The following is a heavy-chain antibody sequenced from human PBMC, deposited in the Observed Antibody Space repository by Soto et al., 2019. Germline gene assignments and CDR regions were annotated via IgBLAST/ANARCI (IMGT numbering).Heavy chain of an antibody. J-gene: IGHJ4*02. CDR3: ASSGSGYYWGFDY. Sequence: EVQLVESGGDLVKPGGSLRLSCAASGFTFSSYSMNWVRQAPGKGLEWVSSISSSSSYIYYADSVKGRFTISRDNAKNSLYLQMNSLRAEDTAVYYCASSGSGYYWGFDYWGQGTLVTVSS. CDR1: GFTFSSYS. CDR2: ISSSSSYI. D-gene: IGHD3-22*01. V-gene: IGHV3-21*01.